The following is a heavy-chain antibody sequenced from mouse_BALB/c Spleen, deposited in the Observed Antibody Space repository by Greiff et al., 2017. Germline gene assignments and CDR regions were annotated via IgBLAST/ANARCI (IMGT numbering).Heavy chain of an antibody. CDR3: ARRPTTAMDY. D-gene: IGHD2-12*01. J-gene: IGHJ4*01. V-gene: IGHV1-82*01. Sequence: QVQLQQSGAELMKPGASVKISCKATGYAFSSSWMNWVKQRPGQGLEWIGRIYPGDGDTNYNGKFKGKATLTADKSSSTAYMQLSSLTSVDSAVYFCARRPTTAMDYWGQGTSVTVSS. CDR2: IYPGDGDT. CDR1: GYAFSSSW.